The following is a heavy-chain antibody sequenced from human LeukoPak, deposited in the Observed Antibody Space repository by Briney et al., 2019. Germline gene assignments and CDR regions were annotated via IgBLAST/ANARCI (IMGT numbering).Heavy chain of an antibody. V-gene: IGHV4-30-2*01. D-gene: IGHD1-14*01. CDR3: ARESEHSYDY. Sequence: SETLSLTCAVSGGSISSGGYSWSWIRQPPGKGLEWIGNIYHSGSTYYNPSLKSRVTISVDRSKNQFSLKLSSVTAADTAVYYCARESEHSYDYWGQGTLVTVSS. CDR1: GGSISSGGYS. J-gene: IGHJ4*02. CDR2: IYHSGST.